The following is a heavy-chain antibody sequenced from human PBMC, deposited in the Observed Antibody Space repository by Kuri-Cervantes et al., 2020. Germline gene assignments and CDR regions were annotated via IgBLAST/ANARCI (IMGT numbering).Heavy chain of an antibody. D-gene: IGHD5-18*01. CDR2: ISSSSSYI. CDR3: AKGPDTAMVPYFYYMDV. CDR1: GLTFDDYG. J-gene: IGHJ6*03. V-gene: IGHV3-21*03. Sequence: GGSLRLSCAASGLTFDDYGMSWVRQAPGKGLEWVSSISSSSSYIYYADSVKGRFTISRDNAKNSLYLQMNSLRAEDTAVYYCAKGPDTAMVPYFYYMDVWGKGTTVTVSS.